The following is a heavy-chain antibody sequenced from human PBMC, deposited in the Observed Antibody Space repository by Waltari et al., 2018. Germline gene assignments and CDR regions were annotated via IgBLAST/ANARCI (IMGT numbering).Heavy chain of an antibody. D-gene: IGHD3-10*01. CDR1: GGSFSGYY. CDR2: IDDSGST. J-gene: IGHJ2*01. CDR3: ARFNYGSGDWYFDL. Sequence: QVQLQQWGAGLLKPSETVSLSCAVYGGSFSGYYRSWVRQHPGKGREWIGEIDDSGSTNYNPSLKSRVTISEDTSKNQFSLKLSSVTAADTAVYYCARFNYGSGDWYFDLWGRGTLLTVSS. V-gene: IGHV4-34*02.